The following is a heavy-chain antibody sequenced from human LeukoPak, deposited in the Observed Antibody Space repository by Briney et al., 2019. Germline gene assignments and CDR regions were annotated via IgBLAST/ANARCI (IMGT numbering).Heavy chain of an antibody. D-gene: IGHD5-12*01. CDR2: IHYSGNT. Sequence: SETLSLTCTVSGGSISSYFWSWIRQPPGKGLEWIGCIHYSGNTNHNPSLKSRVTISVDTSKNHFSLKLSSVTAADTAVYYCARASGYSGYDRDAEYFQHWGQGTLVTVSS. J-gene: IGHJ1*01. CDR3: ARASGYSGYDRDAEYFQH. CDR1: GGSISSYF. V-gene: IGHV4-59*01.